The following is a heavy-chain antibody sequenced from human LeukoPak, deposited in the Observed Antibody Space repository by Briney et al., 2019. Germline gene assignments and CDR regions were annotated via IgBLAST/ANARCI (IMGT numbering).Heavy chain of an antibody. CDR3: ARGSVQAAAAGINPDY. J-gene: IGHJ4*02. CDR2: ISSGGSTI. CDR1: GFTFSDYY. V-gene: IGHV3-11*04. D-gene: IGHD6-13*01. Sequence: GGSLRLSCAVSGFTFSDYYMSWIRQAPGKGLEWVSYISSGGSTISHADSVKGRFTISRDNAENSLYLQMNSLRAEDTAVYYCARGSVQAAAAGINPDYWGQGTLVTVSS.